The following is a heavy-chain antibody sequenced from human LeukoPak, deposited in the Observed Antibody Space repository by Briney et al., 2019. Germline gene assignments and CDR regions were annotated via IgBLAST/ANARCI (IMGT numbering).Heavy chain of an antibody. J-gene: IGHJ4*02. CDR1: GYSISSGYY. CDR2: IYHSGST. Sequence: SETLSLTCTVSGYSISSGYYWGWIRQPPGKGLEWIGSIYHSGSTYYNPSLKSRVTISVDTSKNQFSLKLSSVTAAGTAVYYCARVGPRITMIVVVIGFDYWGQGTLVTVSS. D-gene: IGHD3-22*01. CDR3: ARVGPRITMIVVVIGFDY. V-gene: IGHV4-38-2*02.